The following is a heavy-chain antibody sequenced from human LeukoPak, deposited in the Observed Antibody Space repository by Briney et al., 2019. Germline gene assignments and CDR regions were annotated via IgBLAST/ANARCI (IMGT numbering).Heavy chain of an antibody. D-gene: IGHD6-19*01. CDR2: IYYSGST. CDR1: GGSISSYY. V-gene: IGHV4-59*08. J-gene: IGHJ3*02. Sequence: SETLSLTCTVSGGSISSYYWSWIRQPPGKGLEWIGYIYYSGSTNYNPSLKSRVTISVDTSKNQFSLKLSSVTAADTAVYYCALNGWFDAFDIWGQGTMVTVSS. CDR3: ALNGWFDAFDI.